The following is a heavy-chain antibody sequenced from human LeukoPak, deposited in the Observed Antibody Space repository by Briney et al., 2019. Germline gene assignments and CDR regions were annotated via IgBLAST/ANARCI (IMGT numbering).Heavy chain of an antibody. D-gene: IGHD4-11*01. V-gene: IGHV4-59*01. J-gene: IGHJ4*02. Sequence: SETLSLSCTVSGGSISNYYWSWIRQSPGRGLEWIGYISYSGNTNYNPSLKSRVAISVDTSKNQFSLKLSSVTAADTAVYYCARDDDYKIDYWGQGTLVTVSS. CDR1: GGSISNYY. CDR2: ISYSGNT. CDR3: ARDDDYKIDY.